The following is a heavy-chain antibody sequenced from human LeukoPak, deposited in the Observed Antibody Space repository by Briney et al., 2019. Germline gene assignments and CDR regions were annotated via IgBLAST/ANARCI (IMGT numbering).Heavy chain of an antibody. CDR2: IYYSGST. V-gene: IGHV4-59*08. Sequence: PSETLSLTCTVSGGSLSSYYWSWIRQPPGKGLEWIGYIYYSGSTNYNPSLKSRVTISVDTSKNQFSLKLSSVTAADTAVYYCAGYYYGSGTTIDIWGQGTMVTVSS. J-gene: IGHJ3*02. D-gene: IGHD3-10*01. CDR3: AGYYYGSGTTIDI. CDR1: GGSLSSYY.